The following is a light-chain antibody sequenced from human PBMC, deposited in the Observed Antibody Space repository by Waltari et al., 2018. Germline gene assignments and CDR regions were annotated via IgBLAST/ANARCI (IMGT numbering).Light chain of an antibody. V-gene: IGLV3-19*01. Sequence: SSDLTPDPAVSVASGQTVRVACQGHSLRTDYVSWFLQKPGQAPALVIYGKNNRPSGIPDRFSASSSGSTASLTIIGAQAEDEADYYCHSRDSSGDVLIGGGTKLTVV. CDR2: GKN. J-gene: IGLJ2*01. CDR3: HSRDSSGDVL. CDR1: SLRTDY.